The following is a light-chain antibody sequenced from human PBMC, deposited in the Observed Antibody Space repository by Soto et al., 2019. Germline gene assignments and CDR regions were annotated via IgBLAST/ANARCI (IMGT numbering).Light chain of an antibody. Sequence: QSVLTQPPSASGTPGQSVTISCSGSSSNIGSNSVNWYQQVPGTAPKLLIFGNNQRPSGVPARFSGSKSGTSASLAISGLQSEDEADYYCAAWEDSLNARYVFGTGTKVTVL. J-gene: IGLJ1*01. CDR1: SSNIGSNS. CDR2: GNN. V-gene: IGLV1-44*01. CDR3: AAWEDSLNARYV.